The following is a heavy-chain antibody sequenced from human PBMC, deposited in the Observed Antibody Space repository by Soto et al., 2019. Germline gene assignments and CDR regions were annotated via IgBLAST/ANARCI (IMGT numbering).Heavy chain of an antibody. J-gene: IGHJ4*02. CDR2: IFPADSET. CDR1: GYSFPAFW. D-gene: IGHD5-12*01. Sequence: PGESLKISCGASGYSFPAFWIGWVRQMPGKGLEWMGIIFPADSETRYSPSVQGQVTISADKPTSTAYLEWSSLKASDTAMYYCARRGAGYNYDFWGQGTLVTVSS. V-gene: IGHV5-51*01. CDR3: ARRGAGYNYDF.